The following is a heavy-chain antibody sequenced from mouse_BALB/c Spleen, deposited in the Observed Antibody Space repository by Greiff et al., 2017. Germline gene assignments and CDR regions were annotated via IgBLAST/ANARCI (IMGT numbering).Heavy chain of an antibody. CDR2: IDPANGNT. CDR1: GFNIKDTY. D-gene: IGHD1-1*01. V-gene: IGHV14-3*02. Sequence: DVQLQESGAELVKPGASVKLSCTASGFNIKDTYMHWVKQRPEQGLEWIGRIDPANGNTKYDPKFQGKATITADTSSNTAYLQLSSLTSEDTAVYYCARGGAHYGLFAYWGQGTLVTVSA. J-gene: IGHJ3*01. CDR3: ARGGAHYGLFAY.